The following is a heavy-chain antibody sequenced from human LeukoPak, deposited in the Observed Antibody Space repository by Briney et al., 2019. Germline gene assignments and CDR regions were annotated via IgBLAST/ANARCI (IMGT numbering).Heavy chain of an antibody. CDR3: ARDLLSSY. Sequence: PGGSLRLSCAASGFTFSSYSMNWVRQAPGKGLEWVSSISSSSSYINYADSVKGRFTISRDNAKNSLYLQMNSLRAEDTAVYYCARDLLSSYWGQGTLVTVSS. V-gene: IGHV3-21*01. D-gene: IGHD1-26*01. CDR1: GFTFSSYS. J-gene: IGHJ4*02. CDR2: ISSSSSYI.